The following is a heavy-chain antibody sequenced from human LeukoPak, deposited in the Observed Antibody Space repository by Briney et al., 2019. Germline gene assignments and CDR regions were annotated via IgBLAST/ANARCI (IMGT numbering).Heavy chain of an antibody. CDR2: ISGSGGST. J-gene: IGHJ4*02. Sequence: PGGSLRLSCEASGFTFNTYAMTWVRQAPGKGLEWVSGISGSGGSTSYSVKGRFTISRDNSKNTLYLQMTSLRAEDTAVYYCAKADEYCPVGSCYSDNYYFDYWGQGTLVTVSS. CDR3: AKADEYCPVGSCYSDNYYFDY. D-gene: IGHD2-15*01. V-gene: IGHV3-23*01. CDR1: GFTFNTYA.